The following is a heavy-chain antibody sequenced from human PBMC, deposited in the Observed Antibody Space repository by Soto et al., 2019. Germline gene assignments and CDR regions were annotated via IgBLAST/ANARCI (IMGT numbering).Heavy chain of an antibody. CDR1: GYTFTSYD. J-gene: IGHJ6*03. V-gene: IGHV1-8*01. Sequence: QVQLVQSGAEVKKPGASVKVSCKASGYTFTSYDINWVRQATGQGLEWMGWMNPNSGNTGYAQKFQGRVTMTRNTSISTAYMELSSLRFEDPAVYYCARLQYCSGGSCDRSRRAKEGFVYMDVVGKGTTVTFSS. CDR2: MNPNSGNT. D-gene: IGHD2-15*01. CDR3: ARLQYCSGGSCDRSRRAKEGFVYMDV.